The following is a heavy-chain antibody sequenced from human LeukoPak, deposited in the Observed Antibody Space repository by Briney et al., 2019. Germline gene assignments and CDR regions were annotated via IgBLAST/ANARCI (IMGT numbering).Heavy chain of an antibody. D-gene: IGHD6-19*01. V-gene: IGHV3-66*01. CDR1: GFTFSSYA. CDR3: ARDSSSGWYHAY. CDR2: LYSAGST. Sequence: GGSLRLSCAASGFTFSSYAMHWVRQAPGKGLEWVSVLYSAGSTYYADSVKGRFTISRDNSKNTLYLQMNSLRAEDTAVYYCARDSSSGWYHAYWGQGTLVTVSS. J-gene: IGHJ4*02.